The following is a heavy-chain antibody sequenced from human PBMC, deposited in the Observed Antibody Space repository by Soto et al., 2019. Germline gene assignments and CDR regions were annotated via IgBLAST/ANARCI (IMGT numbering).Heavy chain of an antibody. Sequence: QVQLLQSGAEVKKPGASVRVSCKASGYSFTRFGISWVRQAPGQGLEWVGRISTYNGNTKYAQKLEGRVTVSTDTSTSTAYMELRSLRSDDTAVYYCARDPQYSPSPQVFEYWGQGTLLTVSS. CDR3: ARDPQYSPSPQVFEY. J-gene: IGHJ4*02. D-gene: IGHD6-6*01. V-gene: IGHV1-18*01. CDR1: GYSFTRFG. CDR2: ISTYNGNT.